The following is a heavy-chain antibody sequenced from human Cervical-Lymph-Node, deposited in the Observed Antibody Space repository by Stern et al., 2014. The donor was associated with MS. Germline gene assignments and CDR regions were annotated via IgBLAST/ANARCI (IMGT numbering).Heavy chain of an antibody. CDR3: AGVRRNQNWSDT. CDR2: INPGGTP. CDR1: GYISTTYS. V-gene: IGHV1-46*01. Sequence: QVQLVQSGAEVQNPGASVKISCKATGYISTTYSMHWGRKAPGPGIEWMGVINPGGTPSYAQKLQGRLSMTGDTSTNTVYMELSSLTSEDTAVYYCAGVRRNQNWSDTWGQGTLVAVSS. D-gene: IGHD6-25*01. J-gene: IGHJ5*02.